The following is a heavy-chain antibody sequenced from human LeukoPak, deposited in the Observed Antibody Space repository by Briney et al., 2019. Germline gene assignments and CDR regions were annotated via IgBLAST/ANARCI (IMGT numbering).Heavy chain of an antibody. CDR2: INPNSGGT. D-gene: IGHD3-10*01. Sequence: GASVKVSCKASGYTFTGYYMHWVRQAPGQGLEWMGWINPNSGGTNYAQKFQGRVTMTRDTSISTAYMELSRLRSDDTAVYYCARGSYGSGSYRYNWFDPWGQGTLVTVSS. CDR1: GYTFTGYY. CDR3: ARGSYGSGSYRYNWFDP. J-gene: IGHJ5*02. V-gene: IGHV1-2*02.